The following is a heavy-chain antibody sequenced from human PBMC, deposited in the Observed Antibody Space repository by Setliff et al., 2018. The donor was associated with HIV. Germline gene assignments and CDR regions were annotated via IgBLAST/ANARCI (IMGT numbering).Heavy chain of an antibody. V-gene: IGHV5-51*01. CDR2: IWPDDSDT. D-gene: IGHD3-3*01. CDR3: ARLSKYYDFWTPNY. Sequence: PGESLKISCKASGYTFTNYWVGWVRQMPGNGLEWVGLIWPDDSDTIYSPSFQGQVTLSADKSITTVYLQWSSLEAQDTAMYYCARLSKYYDFWTPNYWGQGTLVTVSS. CDR1: GYTFTNYW. J-gene: IGHJ4*02.